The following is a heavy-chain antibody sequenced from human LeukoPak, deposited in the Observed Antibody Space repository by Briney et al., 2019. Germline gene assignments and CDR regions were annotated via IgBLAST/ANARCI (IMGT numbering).Heavy chain of an antibody. D-gene: IGHD3-22*01. J-gene: IGHJ4*02. V-gene: IGHV3-13*01. Sequence: GGPLRLSCAASGFTFSSYDMHWVRQATGKGLEWVSAIGTAGDTYYPGSVKGRFTISRENAKNSLYLQTNSLRAEDTAVYYCARDMDSSGSFDYWGQGTLVTVSS. CDR2: IGTAGDT. CDR3: ARDMDSSGSFDY. CDR1: GFTFSSYD.